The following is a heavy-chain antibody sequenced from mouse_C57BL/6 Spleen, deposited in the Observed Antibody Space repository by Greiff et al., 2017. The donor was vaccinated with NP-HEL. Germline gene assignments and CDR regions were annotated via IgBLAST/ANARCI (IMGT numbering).Heavy chain of an antibody. CDR2: IYPGSGST. CDR3: ARDGSSFYYFDY. CDR1: GYTFTSYW. V-gene: IGHV1-55*01. Sequence: QVQLKQPGAELVKPGASVKMSCKASGYTFTSYWITWVKQRPGQGLEWIGDIYPGSGSTNYNEKFKSKATLTVDTSSSTAYMQLSSLTSEDSAVYYCARDGSSFYYFDYWGQGTTLTVSS. J-gene: IGHJ2*01. D-gene: IGHD1-1*01.